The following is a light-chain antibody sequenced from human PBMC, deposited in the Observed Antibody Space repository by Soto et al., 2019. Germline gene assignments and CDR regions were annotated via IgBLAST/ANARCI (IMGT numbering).Light chain of an antibody. V-gene: IGKV1-27*01. J-gene: IGKJ3*01. Sequence: DIQMTQSPSSLSASVGDRLTITCRASQGISNYLAWYQQKPGKVHKLLIYAASTLQSGVPSRFSGSGSGTDFTLTISSLQPEDVAPYYCQKYNSAPRTFGPGTKVDIK. CDR2: AAS. CDR3: QKYNSAPRT. CDR1: QGISNY.